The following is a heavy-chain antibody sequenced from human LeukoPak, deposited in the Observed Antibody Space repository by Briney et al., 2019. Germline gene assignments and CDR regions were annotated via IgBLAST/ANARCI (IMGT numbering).Heavy chain of an antibody. Sequence: GSLRLSCAVSGFSLSRNAMTWVRQAPGKGLQWISSISISGDATDYEDSVKGRFTISRDNSKDTLSLQMNSLTAQDTAVYYCTRCPSSTSCYGILLDYWGQGTLVTVSS. D-gene: IGHD2-2*01. CDR1: GFSLSRNA. J-gene: IGHJ4*02. CDR2: ISISGDAT. V-gene: IGHV3-23*01. CDR3: TRCPSSTSCYGILLDY.